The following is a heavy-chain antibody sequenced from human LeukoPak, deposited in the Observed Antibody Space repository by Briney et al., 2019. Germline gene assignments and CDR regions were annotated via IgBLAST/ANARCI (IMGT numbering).Heavy chain of an antibody. CDR1: GGSISSXX. J-gene: IGHJ4*02. V-gene: IGHV4-59*08. Sequence: PSEXXXLXXTVSGGSISSXXXXWXRXPPGKXXXXXGYISYSGSTNYTPSLKSRVTISIDTSKNQFSLKLSSVTAADTAVYYCVRQGAYSGYQAFDYWGQGTLVSVSS. CDR3: VRQGAYSGYQAFDY. D-gene: IGHD5-12*01. CDR2: ISYSGST.